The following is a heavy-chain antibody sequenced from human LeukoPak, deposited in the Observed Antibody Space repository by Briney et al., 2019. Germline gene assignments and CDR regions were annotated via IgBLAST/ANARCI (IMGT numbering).Heavy chain of an antibody. J-gene: IGHJ4*02. CDR2: IRYDGSNK. V-gene: IGHV3-30*02. D-gene: IGHD2-2*01. Sequence: PGGSLRLSCAASGFTFSSYAMSWVRQAPGKGLEWVAFIRYDGSNKYYADSVKGRFTISRDNSKNTLYLQMNSLRAEDTAVYYCAKVSSTSCYACFDYWGQGTLVTVSS. CDR1: GFTFSSYA. CDR3: AKVSSTSCYACFDY.